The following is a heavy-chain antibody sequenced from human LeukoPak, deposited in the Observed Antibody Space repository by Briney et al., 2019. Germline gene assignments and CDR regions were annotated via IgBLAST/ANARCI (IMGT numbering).Heavy chain of an antibody. J-gene: IGHJ4*02. D-gene: IGHD3-10*01. CDR1: GFPFSSYA. CDR2: ISGSGGST. CDR3: AKIAGGWFGELLSHYYFDY. V-gene: IGHV3-23*01. Sequence: PGGSLRLSCAASGFPFSSYAMSWVRQAPGKGLEWVSDISGSGGSTYYADSVKGRFTISRDNSENTLYLQMNSLRAEDTAVYYCAKIAGGWFGELLSHYYFDYWGQGTLVTVSS.